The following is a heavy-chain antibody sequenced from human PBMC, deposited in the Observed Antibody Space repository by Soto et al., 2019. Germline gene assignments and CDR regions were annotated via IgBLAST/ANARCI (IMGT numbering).Heavy chain of an antibody. D-gene: IGHD5-12*01. Sequence: QPGGSMRLGCSACGFSFGSYAIHGVRQAAGEGLEWVAVISYDGTNEIYADSVKGRLTIARDNSKNMVFLQINSLRADDTGFYYCARAITYLVTWGPEALVTVSS. CDR3: ARAITYLVT. CDR1: GFSFGSYA. CDR2: ISYDGTNE. V-gene: IGHV3-30-3*01. J-gene: IGHJ4*02.